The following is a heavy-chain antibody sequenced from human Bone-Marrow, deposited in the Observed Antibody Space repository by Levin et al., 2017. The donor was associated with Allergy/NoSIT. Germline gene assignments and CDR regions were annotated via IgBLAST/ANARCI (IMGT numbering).Heavy chain of an antibody. CDR3: ARDRTTVTNFDY. V-gene: IGHV3-48*01. CDR2: ISSSGATI. Sequence: QAGGSLRLSCAASGFTFSSYSISWVRQAPGKGLEWLSYISSSGATIHYADSVKGRFTISRDNANNSLYLQMNTLRAEDTAVYYCARDRTTVTNFDYWGQGTLVTVSS. J-gene: IGHJ4*02. CDR1: GFTFSSYS. D-gene: IGHD4-17*01.